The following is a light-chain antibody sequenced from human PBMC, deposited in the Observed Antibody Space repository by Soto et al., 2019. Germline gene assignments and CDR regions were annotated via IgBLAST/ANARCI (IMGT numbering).Light chain of an antibody. CDR1: SSDVGGYNY. Sequence: HFVLTQPASVSGSPGQSITISWTGTSSDVGGYNYVSWYQQHPGKAPKLMIYDVSNRPSGVSNRFSGSKSGNTASLTISGLQAEDEADYYCSSYTSSSTSVVFGGGTKLTVL. CDR3: SSYTSSSTSVV. CDR2: DVS. J-gene: IGLJ2*01. V-gene: IGLV2-14*01.